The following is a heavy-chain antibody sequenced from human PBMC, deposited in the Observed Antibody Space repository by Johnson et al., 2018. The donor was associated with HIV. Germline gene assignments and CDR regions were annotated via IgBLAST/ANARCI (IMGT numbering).Heavy chain of an antibody. CDR1: GFTFSNYW. D-gene: IGHD3-3*01. V-gene: IGHV3-7*01. CDR3: AKSPRFTIFGSDAFDI. J-gene: IGHJ3*02. Sequence: VQLVESGGGLVQPGGSLRLSCAASGFTFSNYWMSWVRQAPGKGLEWVANIKQDGSNNYYADSVKGRFTISRDNSKNTLYLEMYSLRVEDTAVYYCAKSPRFTIFGSDAFDIWGQGTMVTVSS. CDR2: IKQDGSNN.